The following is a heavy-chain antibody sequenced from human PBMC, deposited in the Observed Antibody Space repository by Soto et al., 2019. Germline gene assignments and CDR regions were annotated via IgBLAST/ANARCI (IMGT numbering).Heavy chain of an antibody. V-gene: IGHV4-4*02. Sequence: QVQLQESGPRLVRPSGALSLTCSVSGASITSGHWWTWVRQSPGKGLEWIGEISDRGSAYSNPSLKSRASLSVDKSQNQFSLRLTSVTAADTAIYYCTRSTHAMNGGSHYMALDDDLVTGMDVWGPGTTVTVSS. CDR1: GASITSGHW. CDR3: TRSTHAMNGGSHYMALDDDLVTGMDV. CDR2: ISDRGSA. D-gene: IGHD3-16*01. J-gene: IGHJ6*02.